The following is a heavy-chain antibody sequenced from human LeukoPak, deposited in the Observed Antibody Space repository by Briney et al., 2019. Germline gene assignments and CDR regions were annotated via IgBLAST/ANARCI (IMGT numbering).Heavy chain of an antibody. V-gene: IGHV4-61*02. Sequence: SETLSLTCTVSGGSISSGSYYWSWIRQPAGKGLEWIGRIYTSGSTNYNPSLKSRVTISVDTSKNQFSLKLSSVTAADTAVYYCARALRVRLELLLARYCYYYMDVWGKGTTVTVSS. D-gene: IGHD1-7*01. CDR2: IYTSGST. CDR1: GGSISSGSYY. J-gene: IGHJ6*03. CDR3: ARALRVRLELLLARYCYYYMDV.